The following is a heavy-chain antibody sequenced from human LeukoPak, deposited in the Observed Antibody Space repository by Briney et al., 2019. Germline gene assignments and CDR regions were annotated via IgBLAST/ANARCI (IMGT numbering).Heavy chain of an antibody. CDR1: GFTFSNYW. J-gene: IGHJ4*02. V-gene: IGHV3-7*01. CDR2: IKPDGSVG. CDR3: TQNLVAAAGDH. Sequence: GGSLRLSCAASGFTFSNYWMTWIRQAPGKGLEWVANIKPDGSVGYYVDSVRGRFIISRDNAGNSLYLQMNSLRVEDTAVYYCTQNLVAAAGDHWGQGTLLIVSS. D-gene: IGHD6-13*01.